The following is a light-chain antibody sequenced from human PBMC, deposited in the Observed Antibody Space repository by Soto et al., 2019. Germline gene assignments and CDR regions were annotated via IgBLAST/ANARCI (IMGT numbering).Light chain of an antibody. Sequence: VTAAFRFSQSVSSSYLTWYQQKPGQAPRLLIYGASTRATGIPARFSGSGSGTDFTLTISNLEPEDFAVYYCQQRFSLPLTFGGGPKVDI. CDR2: GAS. V-gene: IGKV3D-7*01. CDR1: QSVSSSY. CDR3: QQRFSLPLT. J-gene: IGKJ4*01.